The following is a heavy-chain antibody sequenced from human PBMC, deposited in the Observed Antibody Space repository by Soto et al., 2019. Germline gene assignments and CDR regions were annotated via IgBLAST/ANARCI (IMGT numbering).Heavy chain of an antibody. CDR2: IYYSGST. CDR1: GGSISSYY. Sequence: PSETLSLTCTVSGGSISSYYWSWIRQPPGKGLEWIGYIYYSGSTNYNPSLKSRVTISVDTSKNQFSLKLSSVTAADTAVYYCARMITFGGVPDAFDIWGQGTMVTVSS. J-gene: IGHJ3*02. CDR3: ARMITFGGVPDAFDI. D-gene: IGHD3-16*01. V-gene: IGHV4-59*01.